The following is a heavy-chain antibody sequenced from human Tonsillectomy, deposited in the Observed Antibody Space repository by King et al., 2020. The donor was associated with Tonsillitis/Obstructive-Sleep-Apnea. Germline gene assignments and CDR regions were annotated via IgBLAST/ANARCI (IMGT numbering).Heavy chain of an antibody. CDR2: IIPISGAA. Sequence: QLVQSGAEVKKPGSSVKVSCKASGGTFSNSAISWVRQAPGQGLEWMGGIIPISGAANYAQKVQGRVTITADESTNTAYMELSSLRSEDTAVYYCAGKSGSYYYYYMDVWGKGTTVTVSS. CDR3: AGKSGSYYYYYMDV. D-gene: IGHD1-26*01. CDR1: GGTFSNSA. V-gene: IGHV1-69*01. J-gene: IGHJ6*03.